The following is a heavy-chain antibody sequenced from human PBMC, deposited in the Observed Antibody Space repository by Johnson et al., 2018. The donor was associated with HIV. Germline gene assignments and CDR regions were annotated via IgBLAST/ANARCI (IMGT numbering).Heavy chain of an antibody. CDR2: IYSGGST. J-gene: IGHJ3*01. D-gene: IGHD5-18*01. V-gene: IGHV3-66*01. Sequence: VQLVESGGGLAQPGGSLRLSCAASGFTVSSNYMSWVRQAPGEGLEWVSVIYSGGSTYYAASVKGRFTLSRDNSKNTLYLQMNSLRPEDTAVYYCARDGRDLVTRGSFDVWGQGTVVTVSS. CDR1: GFTVSSNY. CDR3: ARDGRDLVTRGSFDV.